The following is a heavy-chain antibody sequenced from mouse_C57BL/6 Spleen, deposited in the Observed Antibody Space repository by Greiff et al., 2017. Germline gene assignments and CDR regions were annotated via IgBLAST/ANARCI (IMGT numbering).Heavy chain of an antibody. Sequence: EVKLVESGPGLVKPSQSLSLTCSVTGYSITSGYYWNWIRQFPGNKLEWMGYITYDGSTNYNPSLKNRISITRDTSKNQFFLKLNSVTTEDTATYYCAREGDYDGSRTGFAYWGQGTLVTVSA. CDR2: ITYDGST. D-gene: IGHD1-1*01. CDR3: AREGDYDGSRTGFAY. J-gene: IGHJ3*01. CDR1: GYSITSGYY. V-gene: IGHV3-6*01.